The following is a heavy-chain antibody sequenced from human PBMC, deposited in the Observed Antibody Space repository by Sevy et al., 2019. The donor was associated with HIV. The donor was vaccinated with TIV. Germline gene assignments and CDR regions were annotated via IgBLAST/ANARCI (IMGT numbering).Heavy chain of an antibody. J-gene: IGHJ6*02. Sequence: SETLSLTCSVSGGSISGYYWSWIRQPPGKGLEWIGYIYHRGSTIYNPSLNSRVTISVDTAKTQFSLKLTSVTAADTAVYYCARRGQLANSYYGMDVWGQGTTVTVSS. CDR2: IYHRGST. V-gene: IGHV4-59*12. CDR1: GGSISGYY. CDR3: ARRGQLANSYYGMDV. D-gene: IGHD3-10*01.